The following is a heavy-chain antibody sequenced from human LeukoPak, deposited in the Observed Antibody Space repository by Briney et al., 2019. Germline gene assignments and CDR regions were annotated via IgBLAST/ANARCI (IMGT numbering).Heavy chain of an antibody. CDR2: ISSSSSYI. V-gene: IGHV3-21*04. D-gene: IGHD6-6*01. CDR3: AVRKYSRSPSSFDI. Sequence: GGSLRLSCAASGFTFSSYSMNWVRQAPGKGLEWVSSISSSSSYIYYADSVKGRFTISRDKSKNTLYLQMNSLRAEDTAVYYCAVRKYSRSPSSFDIWGQGTMVTVSS. CDR1: GFTFSSYS. J-gene: IGHJ3*02.